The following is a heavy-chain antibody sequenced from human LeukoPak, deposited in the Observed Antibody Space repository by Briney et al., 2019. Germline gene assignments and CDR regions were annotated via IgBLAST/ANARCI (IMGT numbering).Heavy chain of an antibody. J-gene: IGHJ4*02. V-gene: IGHV4-59*12. Sequence: PSETLSLTCTVSGGSISSYYWSWIRQPPGKGVEWIGYIYHSGSANYNPSLKSRVTISVDTSKNQFSLKLSSVTAADTAVYYCARTSIATRHFDYWGQGTLVTVSS. CDR2: IYHSGSA. CDR1: GGSISSYY. CDR3: ARTSIATRHFDY. D-gene: IGHD6-6*01.